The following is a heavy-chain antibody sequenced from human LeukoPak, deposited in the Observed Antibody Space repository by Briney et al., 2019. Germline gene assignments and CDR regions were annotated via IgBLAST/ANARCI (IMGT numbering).Heavy chain of an antibody. J-gene: IGHJ6*02. CDR3: ARDKGYYYDSSGYYPGSNYYYGMDV. D-gene: IGHD3-22*01. CDR2: IYYSGST. V-gene: IGHV4-61*01. CDR1: GGSTSNNNYY. Sequence: SETLSLTCTVSGGSTSNNNYYWSWIRQPPGKGLEWIGYIYYSGSTNYNPSLKSRVTISVDTSKNQFSLKLSSVTAADTAVYYCARDKGYYYDSSGYYPGSNYYYGMDVWGQGTTVTVSS.